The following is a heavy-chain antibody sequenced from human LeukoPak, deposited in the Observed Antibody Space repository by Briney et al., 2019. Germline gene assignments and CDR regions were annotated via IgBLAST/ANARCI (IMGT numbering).Heavy chain of an antibody. CDR2: INSDGST. CDR1: GFSFSSTW. Sequence: GGSLRLSCAASGFSFSSTWMHWVRQVPGKGLVWVSRINSDGSTIYADSVKGRFTISRDNAKNSLYLQMNSLRAEDTAVYYCARDPGGYYDSSGYWWGQGTLVTVSS. CDR3: ARDPGGYYDSSGYW. D-gene: IGHD3-22*01. J-gene: IGHJ4*02. V-gene: IGHV3-74*01.